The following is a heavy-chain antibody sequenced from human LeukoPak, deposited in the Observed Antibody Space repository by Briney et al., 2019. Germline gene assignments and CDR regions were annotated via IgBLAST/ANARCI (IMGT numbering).Heavy chain of an antibody. J-gene: IGHJ3*02. CDR1: GFTFSDYY. D-gene: IGHD5-12*01. CDR2: ISSSGSTI. Sequence: GGSLRLSCAASGFTFSDYYMSWIRQAPGKGLEGLSYISSSGSTIYYADSLKGRFTISRDNAKNSLYLQMNSLRAEDTAVYYCARYGGGYDFHDAFDIWGQGTMVTVSS. CDR3: ARYGGGYDFHDAFDI. V-gene: IGHV3-11*01.